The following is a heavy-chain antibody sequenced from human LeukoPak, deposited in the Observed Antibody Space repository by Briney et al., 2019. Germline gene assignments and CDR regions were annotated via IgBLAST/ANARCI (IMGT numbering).Heavy chain of an antibody. V-gene: IGHV3-7*03. J-gene: IGHJ2*01. CDR3: AKDRSWGKDFDL. Sequence: GGSLRLSCAASGFTFSTYWMSWVRQAPGKGLAWVANIKPDGSEIYYVDSVKGRFTISRDNAKNSLYLQMNSLRAEDTAVYYCAKDRSWGKDFDLWGRGTLVTVSS. D-gene: IGHD1-26*01. CDR2: IKPDGSEI. CDR1: GFTFSTYW.